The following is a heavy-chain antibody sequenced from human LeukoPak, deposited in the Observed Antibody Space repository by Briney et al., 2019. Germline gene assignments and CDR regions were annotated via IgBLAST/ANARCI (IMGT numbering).Heavy chain of an antibody. CDR3: ARDFDTLTGSIFDY. V-gene: IGHV3-53*01. CDR2: IYSDGIT. J-gene: IGHJ4*02. D-gene: IGHD3-9*01. Sequence: GGSLRLSCAASGFTASSNYMSWVRQGPERGLEWVSLIYSDGITYYADSVKGRFTISRDNSKNTLYLQMNSLRAEDTAVYYCARDFDTLTGSIFDYWGQGTLVTVSS. CDR1: GFTASSNY.